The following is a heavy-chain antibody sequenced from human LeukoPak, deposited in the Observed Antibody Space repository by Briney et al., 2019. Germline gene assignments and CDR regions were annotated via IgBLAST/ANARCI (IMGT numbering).Heavy chain of an antibody. J-gene: IGHJ4*02. D-gene: IGHD6-19*01. CDR3: ALNRGSGWYFHY. V-gene: IGHV3-30*09. Sequence: GGSLRLSCAASGFTFSSYAMHWVRQAPGKGLEWVAVISYDGSNKYGDSVKGRFAISRDNSKNTLYLQMNSLRAEDTAVYYCALNRGSGWYFHYWGQGTLVTVSS. CDR1: GFTFSSYA. CDR2: ISYDGSNK.